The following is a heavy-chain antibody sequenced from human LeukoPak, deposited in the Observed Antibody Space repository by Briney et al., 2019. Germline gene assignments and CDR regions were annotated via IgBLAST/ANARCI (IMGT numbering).Heavy chain of an antibody. Sequence: GGSLRLSCAASGFTFSSYGMHWVRQAPGKGLEWVAVISYDGSNKYYADSVKGRFTISRDNSKNTLYLQMNSLRAEDTAVYYCAKDGFASSSWYRYFQHWGQGTLVTVSS. CDR2: ISYDGSNK. CDR1: GFTFSSYG. J-gene: IGHJ1*01. V-gene: IGHV3-30*18. CDR3: AKDGFASSSWYRYFQH. D-gene: IGHD6-13*01.